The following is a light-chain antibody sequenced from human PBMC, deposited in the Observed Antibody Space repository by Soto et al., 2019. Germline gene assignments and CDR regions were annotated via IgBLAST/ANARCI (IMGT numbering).Light chain of an antibody. CDR2: EVS. J-gene: IGLJ1*01. CDR3: SSHTTSNTRV. V-gene: IGLV2-14*03. Sequence: QSVLTQPASVSGSHGQSSAISSTGTSSDVGAYDFVSRYQQHPDKAPKLLIYEVSNRPSGVSDRFSGSKSVNTATLTISGLQAEDEADYYCSSHTTSNTRVFGTGTKVTV. CDR1: SSDVGAYDF.